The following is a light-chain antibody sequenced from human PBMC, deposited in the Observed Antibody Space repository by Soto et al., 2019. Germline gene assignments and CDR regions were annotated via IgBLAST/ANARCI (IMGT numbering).Light chain of an antibody. J-gene: IGKJ5*01. V-gene: IGKV3-11*01. CDR1: QSVGNY. CDR3: QQRVNSIT. Sequence: EIVLTQSPATLSLSPGERATLSCRASQSVGNYFTWYQQKLGQAPRLLIYDASKRATGIPARFSGSGFGTDFTLTISSLEPEDFAIYYCQQRVNSITFGQGTRLEIK. CDR2: DAS.